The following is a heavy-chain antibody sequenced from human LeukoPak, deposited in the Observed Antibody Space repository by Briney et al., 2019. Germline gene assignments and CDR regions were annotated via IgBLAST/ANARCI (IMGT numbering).Heavy chain of an antibody. J-gene: IGHJ4*02. D-gene: IGHD3-10*01. CDR2: TNPNSGGT. V-gene: IGHV1-2*02. CDR1: GYTFTGYY. CDR3: ARERYGSGSKYFDY. Sequence: ASVKVSCKASGYTFTGYYMHWVRQAPGQGLEWMGWTNPNSGGTNYAQKFQGRVTMTRDTSISTAYMELSRLRSDDTAVYYCARERYGSGSKYFDYWGQGTLVTGSS.